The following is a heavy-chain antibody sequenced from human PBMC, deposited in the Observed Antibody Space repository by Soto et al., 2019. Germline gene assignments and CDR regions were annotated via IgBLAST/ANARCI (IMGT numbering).Heavy chain of an antibody. J-gene: IGHJ4*02. CDR2: IKQDGSEK. D-gene: IGHD5-18*01. Sequence: GGSLRLSCAASGFTFSSYWMSWVRQAPGKGLEWVANIKQDGSEKYYVDSVKGRFTISRDNAKNSLYLQMNSLRAEDTAVYYCARGPRGSWIHLHPYWGQGTLVTVSS. CDR3: ARGPRGSWIHLHPY. V-gene: IGHV3-7*03. CDR1: GFTFSSYW.